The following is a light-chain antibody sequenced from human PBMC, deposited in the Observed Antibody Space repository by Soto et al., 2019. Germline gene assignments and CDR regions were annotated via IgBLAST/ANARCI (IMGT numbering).Light chain of an antibody. V-gene: IGKV1-5*03. CDR3: QQYNGYSYT. CDR2: KAS. CDR1: QSIGNW. Sequence: DIPMTQSPSTLSASVGDRVTITCRASQSIGNWLAWYQQKPGKAPKLVIYKASSLESGVPSRFSGSGSGTEFTLTISSLQPDDFATYYCQQYNGYSYTFGQGTTLEIK. J-gene: IGKJ2*01.